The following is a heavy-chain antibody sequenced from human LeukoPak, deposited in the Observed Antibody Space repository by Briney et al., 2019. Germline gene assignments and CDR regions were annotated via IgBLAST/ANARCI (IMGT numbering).Heavy chain of an antibody. CDR2: INPNSGGT. CDR3: ARDNDSRDPPHFDY. Sequence: ASVKVSCKASGYTFTGYYMHWVRQAPGQGLEWMGWINPNSGGTNYAQKFQGRVTTTRDTSISTAYMELSRLRSDDTAVYYCARDNDSRDPPHFDYWGQRTLVTVSS. D-gene: IGHD3-16*01. V-gene: IGHV1-2*02. CDR1: GYTFTGYY. J-gene: IGHJ4*02.